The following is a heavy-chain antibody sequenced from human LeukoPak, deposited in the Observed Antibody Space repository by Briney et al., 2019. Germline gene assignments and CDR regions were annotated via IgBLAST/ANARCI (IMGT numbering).Heavy chain of an antibody. CDR2: ISWNSGSI. CDR3: AKGMYDKTISYYYYMDV. Sequence: PGRSLRLSCAASGFTFDDYAMHWVRQAPGKGLEWVSGISWNSGSIGYADSVKGRFTISRDNAKNSLYLQMNSLRAEDTALYYCAKGMYDKTISYYYYMDVWGKGTTVTISS. D-gene: IGHD1-1*01. CDR1: GFTFDDYA. V-gene: IGHV3-9*01. J-gene: IGHJ6*03.